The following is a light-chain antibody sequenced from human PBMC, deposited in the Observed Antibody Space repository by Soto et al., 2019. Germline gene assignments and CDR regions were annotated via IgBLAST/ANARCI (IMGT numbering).Light chain of an antibody. CDR3: WGLS. CDR2: GSS. CDR1: ENVGTN. Sequence: IVMTQSPATLSVSPGEGVTLSCRASENVGTNLAWYQQKPGQAPRLLMYGSSTRATGIPATFSGSGSGTEFTLTIGSLQSEESAVYNNWGLSFGGGTKVEIK. V-gene: IGKV3D-15*01. J-gene: IGKJ4*01.